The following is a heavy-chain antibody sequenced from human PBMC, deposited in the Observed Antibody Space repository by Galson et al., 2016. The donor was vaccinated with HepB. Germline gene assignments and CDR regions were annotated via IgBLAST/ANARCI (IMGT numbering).Heavy chain of an antibody. D-gene: IGHD5-12*01. Sequence: SLRLSCAATTFAFSRTWMTWVRQAPGKGLEWVANINQDDSDKNYIDSVRGRFTISRDNAKNSLYLQMNSLTGEDTAVYYCARESSGYSHWGQGTLVTVSS. CDR1: TFAFSRTW. V-gene: IGHV3-7*03. CDR2: INQDDSDK. CDR3: ARESSGYSH. J-gene: IGHJ4*02.